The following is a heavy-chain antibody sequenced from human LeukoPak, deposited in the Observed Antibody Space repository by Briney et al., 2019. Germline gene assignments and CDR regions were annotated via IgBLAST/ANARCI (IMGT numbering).Heavy chain of an antibody. V-gene: IGHV3-66*01. CDR2: IYSGGST. CDR3: ARDRVIVATITVNWFDP. J-gene: IGHJ5*02. D-gene: IGHD5-12*01. CDR1: GFTVSSNY. Sequence: GGSLRLSCAASGFTVSSNYMSWVRQAPGKGLEWVSVIYSGGSTYYADSVKGRFTISRDNSKNTLYLQMNSLRAEDTAVYYCARDRVIVATITVNWFDPWGQGTLVTVSS.